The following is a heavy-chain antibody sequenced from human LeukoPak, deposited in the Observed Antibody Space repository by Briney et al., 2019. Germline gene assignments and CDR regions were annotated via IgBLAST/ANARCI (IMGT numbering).Heavy chain of an antibody. J-gene: IGHJ6*02. CDR3: ARDTDTETGWYYYGMDV. CDR2: IYSGGST. V-gene: IGHV3-53*01. Sequence: GGSLRLSCAASGFMVSSNYMNWVRQAPGKGLEWVSVIYSGGSTYYADSVKGRFTISRDNSKNTVYLQMNSLRGEDTAVYYCARDTDTETGWYYYGMDVWGQGTTVTVSS. D-gene: IGHD2-8*02. CDR1: GFMVSSNY.